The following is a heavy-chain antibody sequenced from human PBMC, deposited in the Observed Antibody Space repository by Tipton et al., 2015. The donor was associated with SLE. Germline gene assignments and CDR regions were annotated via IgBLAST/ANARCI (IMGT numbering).Heavy chain of an antibody. J-gene: IGHJ5*02. CDR2: IFSCGSI. D-gene: IGHD5-12*01. CDR1: GFTVSSNY. V-gene: IGHV3-53*01. Sequence: SLRLSCAASGFTVSSNYMNWVRQAPGKGLEWVSVIFSCGSIYYADSVRGRFTMSRDSSKNAVYLQINNLRPEDTAMYYCAKSHDGYSGHSYIAAWGQGTLVSVSS. CDR3: AKSHDGYSGHSYIAA.